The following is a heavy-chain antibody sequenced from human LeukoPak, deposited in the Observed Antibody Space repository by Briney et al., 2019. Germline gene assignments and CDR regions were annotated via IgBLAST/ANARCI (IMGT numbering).Heavy chain of an antibody. J-gene: IGHJ4*02. CDR1: GFTFSSYS. V-gene: IGHV3-21*01. Sequence: GGSLRLSCAASGFTFSSYSMNWVRQAPGKGMEWVSSISSSSSYIYYADSVKGRFTISRDNAKNSLYLQMNSLRAEDTAVYYCARDLLGGWGGYWGQGTLVTVSS. CDR3: ARDLLGGWGGY. D-gene: IGHD6-19*01. CDR2: ISSSSSYI.